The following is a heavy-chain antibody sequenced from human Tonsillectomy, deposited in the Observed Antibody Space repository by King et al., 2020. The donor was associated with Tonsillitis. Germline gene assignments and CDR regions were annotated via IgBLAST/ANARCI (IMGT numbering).Heavy chain of an antibody. CDR2: ISRGSSTI. J-gene: IGHJ4*02. CDR1: GFTFSSFS. Sequence: VQLVESGGGLVQPGGTLRLSCAASGFTFSSFSMNWVRQAPGKGREWLSYISRGSSTIYYADSLKGRFTISRENAKKSLYLHMNSLRAEDTAVYYCARGGPFDYWGQGTLVTVSS. CDR3: ARGGPFDY. D-gene: IGHD1-26*01. V-gene: IGHV3-48*01.